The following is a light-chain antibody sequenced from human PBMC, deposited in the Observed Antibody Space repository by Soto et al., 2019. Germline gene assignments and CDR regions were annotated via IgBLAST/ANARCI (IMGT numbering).Light chain of an antibody. CDR1: QSLGSN. Sequence: EIVMTQSPGTLSVSPGERATLSCRASQSLGSNLAWYQQKPGQAPRLLIYGASTRATGIPARFSGSGSGTEFTPTIRSPESEDFAVYYCQQYNNWRVTFGQGTKVEIK. J-gene: IGKJ1*01. CDR3: QQYNNWRVT. V-gene: IGKV3-15*01. CDR2: GAS.